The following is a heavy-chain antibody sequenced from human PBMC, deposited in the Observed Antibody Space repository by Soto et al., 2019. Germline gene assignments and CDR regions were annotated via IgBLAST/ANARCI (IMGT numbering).Heavy chain of an antibody. CDR2: ISYSGST. V-gene: IGHV4-30-4*01. CDR3: ATMGTPATGLYFFDY. CDR1: GGSISSGNYY. D-gene: IGHD2-15*01. Sequence: QVQLQESGPGLVKPSQTLSLTCTVSGGSISSGNYYWSWIRQPPGKGLEWIGFISYSGSTYYSTSLKRRVIISVDTSKSQFSLNLSFVTAADTAVYYCATMGTPATGLYFFDYWGQGSLVTVSS. J-gene: IGHJ4*02.